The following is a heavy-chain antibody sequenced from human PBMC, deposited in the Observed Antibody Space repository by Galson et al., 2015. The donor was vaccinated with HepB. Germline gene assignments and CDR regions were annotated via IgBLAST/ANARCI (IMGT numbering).Heavy chain of an antibody. CDR2: ISPKNGNT. V-gene: IGHV1-18*01. D-gene: IGHD5-18*01. CDR3: ASGEGTQLWHRVPLDY. Sequence: SVKVSCKASDYTFTSYGINWVRQAPGQGLEWMGWISPKNGNTNYAQKLQGRVTMTTDTSTNKAYMELRSLRSDDTAVYYCASGEGTQLWHRVPLDYWGQGTLVTVSS. CDR1: DYTFTSYG. J-gene: IGHJ4*02.